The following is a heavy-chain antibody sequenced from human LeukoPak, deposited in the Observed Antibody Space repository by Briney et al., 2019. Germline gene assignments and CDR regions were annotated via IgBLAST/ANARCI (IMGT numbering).Heavy chain of an antibody. Sequence: PGTSLRLSCAASGFAFSSYAMHWVRQAPGKGLEWLAVVSSHGVDKFYADSVRGRFTISKDTSKNTLSLQMNSLGGDDTGVYYCARGLWEENYWGQGTLVTVSS. CDR1: GFAFSSYA. V-gene: IGHV3-30*04. CDR2: VSSHGVDK. CDR3: ARGLWEENY. J-gene: IGHJ4*02. D-gene: IGHD1-26*01.